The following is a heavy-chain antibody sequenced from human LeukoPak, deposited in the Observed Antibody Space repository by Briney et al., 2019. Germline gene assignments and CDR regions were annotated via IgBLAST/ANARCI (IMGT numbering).Heavy chain of an antibody. CDR3: AKGPLGCSSTSCYTALFDY. CDR2: ISYDGSNK. J-gene: IGHJ4*02. V-gene: IGHV3-30*18. CDR1: GFTFSSYG. D-gene: IGHD2-2*02. Sequence: GGSLRLSCAASGFTFSSYGMHWVRQAPGKGLEWVAVISYDGSNKYYADSVKGRFTISRDNSKNTLYLQMNSLRAEDTAVYYCAKGPLGCSSTSCYTALFDYWGQGTLVTVSS.